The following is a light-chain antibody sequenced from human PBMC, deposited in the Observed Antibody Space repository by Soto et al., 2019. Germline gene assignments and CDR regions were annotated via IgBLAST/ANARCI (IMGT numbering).Light chain of an antibody. CDR2: GAS. Sequence: EIVLTQSPGTLSLSPGERATLSCRASQSVSSSYLAWYQQKPGQAPRLLIYGASSRATGIPDRFSGSGSGTDFTLTIRRLEPEDFALYYCPQYGSSPLTFGGGTKVEIK. CDR1: QSVSSSY. V-gene: IGKV3-20*01. J-gene: IGKJ4*01. CDR3: PQYGSSPLT.